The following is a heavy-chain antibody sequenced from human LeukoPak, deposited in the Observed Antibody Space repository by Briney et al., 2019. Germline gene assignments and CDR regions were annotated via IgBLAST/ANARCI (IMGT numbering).Heavy chain of an antibody. V-gene: IGHV1-18*01. D-gene: IGHD3-3*01. CDR3: ARAFRITIFGAVRSYYYMDV. CDR1: GYTFTSYG. J-gene: IGHJ6*03. Sequence: GASVKVSCKASGYTFTSYGISWVRQAPGQGLEWMGWISAYNGNTNYAQKLQGRVTMTTDTSTSTAYMELRSLRSDDTAVYYCARAFRITIFGAVRSYYYMDVWGKGTTVTVSS. CDR2: ISAYNGNT.